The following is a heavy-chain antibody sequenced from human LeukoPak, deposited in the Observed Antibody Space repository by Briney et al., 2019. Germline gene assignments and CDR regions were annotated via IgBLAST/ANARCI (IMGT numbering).Heavy chain of an antibody. CDR2: INPNSGGT. J-gene: IGHJ4*02. V-gene: IGHV1-2*02. Sequence: ASVKVSCKASGYTFTGYYMHWVRQAPGQGLEWMGWINPNSGGTNYAQKFQGRVTMTRDTSISTAYMELSRLRSDDTAVYYCAREKVHAPGFRGYFDYWGQGTLVTVSS. CDR3: AREKVHAPGFRGYFDY. CDR1: GYTFTGYY.